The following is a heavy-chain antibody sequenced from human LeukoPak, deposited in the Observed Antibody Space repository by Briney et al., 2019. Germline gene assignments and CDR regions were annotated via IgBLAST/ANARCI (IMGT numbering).Heavy chain of an antibody. CDR1: GFTFRIYG. CDR2: ISYDGSNK. CDR3: ARDPTDYGDYGWFDP. D-gene: IGHD4-17*01. Sequence: GGSLRLSCAASGFTFRIYGMHWVRQAPGKGLEWVAVISYDGSNKYYADSVKGRFTISRDNSKNTLYLQMNSLRAEGTAVYYCARDPTDYGDYGWFDPWGQGTLVTVSS. V-gene: IGHV3-30*05. J-gene: IGHJ5*02.